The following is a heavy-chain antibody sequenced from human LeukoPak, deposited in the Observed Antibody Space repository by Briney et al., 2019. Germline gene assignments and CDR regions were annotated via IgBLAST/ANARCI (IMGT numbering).Heavy chain of an antibody. D-gene: IGHD6-13*01. CDR1: GGSISSYY. CDR2: VYYSGST. Sequence: SETLSLTCTVSGGSISSYYWSWIRQPPGKGLEWIGYVYYSGSTNYNPPLKSRVTISVDTSKNQFSLKLSSVTAADTAVYYCARVKVGAAAGTPWFDPWGQGTLVTVSS. CDR3: ARVKVGAAAGTPWFDP. V-gene: IGHV4-59*01. J-gene: IGHJ5*02.